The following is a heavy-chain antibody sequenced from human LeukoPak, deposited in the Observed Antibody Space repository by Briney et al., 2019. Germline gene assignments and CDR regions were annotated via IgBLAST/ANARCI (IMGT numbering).Heavy chain of an antibody. D-gene: IGHD6-13*01. CDR3: ARARIAAAGYAFDI. CDR2: IYTSGST. CDR1: GGSISSYY. Sequence: PSQTLSLTCTVSGGSISSYYWSWIRQPAGKGLEWIGRIYTSGSTNYNPSLKSRVTMSVDTSKNQFSLKLSSVTAADTAVYYCARARIAAAGYAFDIWGQGTMVTVSS. V-gene: IGHV4-4*07. J-gene: IGHJ3*02.